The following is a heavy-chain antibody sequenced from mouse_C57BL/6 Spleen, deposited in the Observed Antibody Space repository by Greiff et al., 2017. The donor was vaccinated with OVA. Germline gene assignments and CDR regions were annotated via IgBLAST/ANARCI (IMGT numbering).Heavy chain of an antibody. CDR1: GYTFTSYW. V-gene: IGHV1-52*01. CDR2: IDPSDSET. Sequence: VQLQQPGAELVRPGSSVKLSCKASGYTFTSYWMHWVKQRPIQGLEWIGNIDPSDSETHYNQKFKDKATLTVDKSSSTAYMQLSSLTSEDSAVYYCARSTVVATPYAMDYWGQGTSVTVSS. CDR3: ARSTVVATPYAMDY. D-gene: IGHD1-1*01. J-gene: IGHJ4*01.